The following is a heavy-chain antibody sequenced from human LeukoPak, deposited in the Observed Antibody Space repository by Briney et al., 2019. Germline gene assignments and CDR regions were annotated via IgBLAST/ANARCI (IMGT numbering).Heavy chain of an antibody. D-gene: IGHD6-19*01. CDR3: ARDAVLLPGQWLATFGFSVRYMDV. Sequence: GGSLRLSCAASGFTFSSYSMNWVRQAPGKGLEWVSSISSSSSYIYYADSVKGRFTISRDNAKNSLYLQMNSLRAEDTAVYYCARDAVLLPGQWLATFGFSVRYMDVWGKGTTVTVSS. CDR2: ISSSSSYI. V-gene: IGHV3-21*01. J-gene: IGHJ6*03. CDR1: GFTFSSYS.